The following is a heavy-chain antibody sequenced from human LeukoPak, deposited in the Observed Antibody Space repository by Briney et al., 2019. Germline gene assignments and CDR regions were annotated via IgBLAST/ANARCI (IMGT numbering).Heavy chain of an antibody. CDR3: ARAHGSGSYYYFDY. J-gene: IGHJ4*02. CDR1: GGSISSSSYY. Sequence: SETLSLTCTVSGGSISSSSYYWGWIRQPPGKGLEWVGSIYYSGSTYYNPSLMSRVTISVDTSKNQFSLKVSSVTDADTAVYYCARAHGSGSYYYFDYWGQGTLVTVSS. V-gene: IGHV4-39*07. D-gene: IGHD3-10*01. CDR2: IYYSGST.